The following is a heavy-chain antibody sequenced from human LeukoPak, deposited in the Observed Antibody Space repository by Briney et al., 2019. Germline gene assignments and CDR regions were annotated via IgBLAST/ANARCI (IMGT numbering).Heavy chain of an antibody. CDR1: GGSISSYY. CDR2: IYYSGST. D-gene: IGHD4-17*01. CDR3: ARVGPTGDYFDY. Sequence: PSETLSLTCTVSGGSISSYYWSWIRQPPGKGLEWIGYIYYSGSTNYNPSLKSRVTISVDTSKNQFSLKLSSVTAADTAAYYCARVGPTGDYFDYWGQGTLVTVSS. J-gene: IGHJ4*02. V-gene: IGHV4-59*01.